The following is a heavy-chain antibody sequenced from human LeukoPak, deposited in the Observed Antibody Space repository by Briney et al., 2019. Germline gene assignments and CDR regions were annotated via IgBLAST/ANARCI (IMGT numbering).Heavy chain of an antibody. Sequence: ETLSLTCSVSGGYISSHYWSWIRQPPGKGLEWVSSISGSGGDTYYADAVKGRFTISRDNSKNTLYLQMNSLRAEDTAVYYCVEDVVVIVAAKPGIWGQGTLVTVSS. CDR3: VEDVVVIVAAKPGI. CDR1: GGYISSHY. J-gene: IGHJ4*02. D-gene: IGHD2-15*01. CDR2: ISGSGGDT. V-gene: IGHV3-23*01.